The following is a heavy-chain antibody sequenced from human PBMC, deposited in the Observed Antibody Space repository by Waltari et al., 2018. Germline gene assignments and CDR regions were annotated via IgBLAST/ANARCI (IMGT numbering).Heavy chain of an antibody. CDR3: ARDLHVGLEDYGMDV. V-gene: IGHV3-53*02. CDR2: IYSGGST. J-gene: IGHJ6*02. Sequence: EVQLVETGGGLIQPGGSLRLSCSASGFTVSRAYIRWVRPAPGKGLEWVSVIYSGGSTYYADSVKGRFTISRDNSKNTLYLQMNSLRAEDTAVYYCARDLHVGLEDYGMDVWGQGTTVTVSS. CDR1: GFTVSRAY. D-gene: IGHD1-1*01.